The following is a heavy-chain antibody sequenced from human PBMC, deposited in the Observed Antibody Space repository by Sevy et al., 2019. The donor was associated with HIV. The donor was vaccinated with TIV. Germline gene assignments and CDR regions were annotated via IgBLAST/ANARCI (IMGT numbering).Heavy chain of an antibody. CDR2: IFYSRST. V-gene: IGHV4-59*01. Sequence: SETLSLICTVSGDSISGYYWNWIRQPPGKGLEWIGNIFYSRSTTYNPSLKSRVTISKKTYKNQFSLKLTSVTAADTAIYFCARGDPELLYGMDVWGQGTAVTVSS. J-gene: IGHJ6*02. D-gene: IGHD1-7*01. CDR1: GDSISGYY. CDR3: ARGDPELLYGMDV.